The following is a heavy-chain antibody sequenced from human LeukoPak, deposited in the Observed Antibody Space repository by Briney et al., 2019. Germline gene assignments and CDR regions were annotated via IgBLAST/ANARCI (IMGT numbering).Heavy chain of an antibody. CDR3: ARSGYYDILTGYHAKVNWFDP. D-gene: IGHD3-9*01. Sequence: PSETLSLTCAVYGGSFSGYYWSWIRQPPGKGLEWIGEINHSRSTNYNPSLKSRVTISVDTSKNQFSLKLSSVTAADTAVYYCARSGYYDILTGYHAKVNWFDPWGQGTLVTVSS. V-gene: IGHV4-34*01. CDR2: INHSRST. CDR1: GGSFSGYY. J-gene: IGHJ5*02.